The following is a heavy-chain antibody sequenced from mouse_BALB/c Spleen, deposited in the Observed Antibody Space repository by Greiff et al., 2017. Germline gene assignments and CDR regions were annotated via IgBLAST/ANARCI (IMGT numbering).Heavy chain of an antibody. Sequence: HVQLQQSGAELVRPGSSVKISCKASGYAFSSYWMNWVKQRPGQGLEWIGQIYPGDGDTNYNGKFKGKATLTADKSSSTAYMQLSSLTSEDSAVYFCARVGWGNYAHYAMDYWGQGTSVTVSS. V-gene: IGHV1-80*01. J-gene: IGHJ4*01. CDR3: ARVGWGNYAHYAMDY. CDR2: IYPGDGDT. CDR1: GYAFSSYW. D-gene: IGHD2-1*01.